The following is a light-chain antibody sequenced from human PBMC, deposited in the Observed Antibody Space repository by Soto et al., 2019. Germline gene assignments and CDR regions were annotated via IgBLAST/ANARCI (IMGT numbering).Light chain of an antibody. CDR1: SSNIGNNY. V-gene: IGLV1-51*01. CDR2: DND. J-gene: IGLJ2*01. Sequence: QSVLTQPPSVSAAPGQKVTSPCSGSSSNIGNNYVFWYQQLPGTAPKLLIYDNDKRPSGIPDRFSGSKSGTSATLGITGLQTGDEADYYCATWDRSLSVGVFGGGTKLTVL. CDR3: ATWDRSLSVGV.